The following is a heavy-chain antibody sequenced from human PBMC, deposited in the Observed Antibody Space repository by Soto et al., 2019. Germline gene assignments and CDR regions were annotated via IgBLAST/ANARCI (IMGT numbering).Heavy chain of an antibody. CDR2: IYHSGSA. Sequence: SETLSLTCTVSGASISSGNYYWSWIRQHPGKGLEWIGYIYHSGSAYYNPSLKSRVTISVDTSKNEFSLKLNSVTAADTVVYYCARVWTTVTTTDYWGQGTLVTVSS. V-gene: IGHV4-31*03. J-gene: IGHJ4*02. CDR1: GASISSGNYY. D-gene: IGHD4-17*01. CDR3: ARVWTTVTTTDY.